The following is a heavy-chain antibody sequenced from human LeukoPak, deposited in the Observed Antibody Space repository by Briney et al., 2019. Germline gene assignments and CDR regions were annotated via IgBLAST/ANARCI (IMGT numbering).Heavy chain of an antibody. CDR3: AKRGGSFIGYFDY. CDR1: GFTFSSYA. D-gene: IGHD1-26*01. J-gene: IGHJ4*02. CDR2: IRYDRSDK. Sequence: GGSLRLSCAASGFTFSSYAMSWVRQAPGKGLEWVAFIRYDRSDKFYADSVKGRFTISRDNSKNTLYLQMNSLRAEDTAVYYCAKRGGSFIGYFDYWGQGALVTVSS. V-gene: IGHV3-30*02.